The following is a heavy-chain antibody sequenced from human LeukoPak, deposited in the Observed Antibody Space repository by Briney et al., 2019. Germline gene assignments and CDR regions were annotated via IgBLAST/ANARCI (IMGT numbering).Heavy chain of an antibody. CDR3: ARGADYYDSSGFVHKYMDV. D-gene: IGHD3-22*01. CDR1: GGSISSYY. Sequence: PSETLSLTCTVSGGSISSYYWSWIRQPPGKGLERVGYIFDSGSTNYNPSLKSPVTISVDTSKNQFSLKLSSVTAADTAVYYCARGADYYDSSGFVHKYMDVWGKGTTVTVSS. CDR2: IFDSGST. J-gene: IGHJ6*03. V-gene: IGHV4-59*01.